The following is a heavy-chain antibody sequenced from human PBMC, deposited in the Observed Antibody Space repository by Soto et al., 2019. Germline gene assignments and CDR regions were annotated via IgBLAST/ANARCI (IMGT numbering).Heavy chain of an antibody. J-gene: IGHJ4*02. D-gene: IGHD3-22*01. V-gene: IGHV4-31*03. CDR2: IYYSEST. CDR1: GGSISSGGYY. Sequence: PSETLSLTCTVSGGSISSGGYYWSWIRQHPGKGLEWIGYIYYSESTYYNPSLKSRVTISVDTSKNQFSLKPSSVTAADTAVYYCARVRYYYDSGGYLIAGYYFDYWGQGTLVTVSS. CDR3: ARVRYYYDSGGYLIAGYYFDY.